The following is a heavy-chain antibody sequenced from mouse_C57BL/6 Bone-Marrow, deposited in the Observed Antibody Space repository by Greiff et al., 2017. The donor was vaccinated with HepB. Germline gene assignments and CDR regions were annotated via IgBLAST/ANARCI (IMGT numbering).Heavy chain of an antibody. CDR3: ALIYYGNYLYAMDY. CDR2: INPNNGGT. CDR1: GYTFTDYN. D-gene: IGHD2-1*01. Sequence: VQLKQSGPELVKPGASVKIPCKASGYTFTDYNMDWVKQSHGKSLEWIGDINPNNGGTIYNQKFKGKATLTVDKSSSTAYMELRSLTSEDTAVYYCALIYYGNYLYAMDYWGQGTSVTVSS. V-gene: IGHV1-18*01. J-gene: IGHJ4*01.